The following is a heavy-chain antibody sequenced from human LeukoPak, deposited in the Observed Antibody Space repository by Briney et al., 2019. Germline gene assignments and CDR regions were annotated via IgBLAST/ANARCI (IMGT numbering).Heavy chain of an antibody. Sequence: GGSLRLSCAASGFTFSDYYMSWIRQAPGRGLEWVSYISSSGSTICYADSVKGRCTISRDNAKNSLYLQINSLRAEDTAVYYCARGGQQLDAFNYWGQGTLVTVSS. D-gene: IGHD6-13*01. CDR1: GFTFSDYY. CDR2: ISSSGSTI. J-gene: IGHJ4*02. V-gene: IGHV3-11*01. CDR3: ARGGQQLDAFNY.